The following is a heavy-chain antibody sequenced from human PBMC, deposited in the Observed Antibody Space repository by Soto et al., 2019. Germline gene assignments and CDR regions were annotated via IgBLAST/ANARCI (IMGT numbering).Heavy chain of an antibody. CDR3: AKERSSGWSFDY. Sequence: GGPLRLSCTASVFTFSTYSMNWVRQAPGKGLEWVSGIRGSGDSTYYADSVKGRFTVSRDNSKNTLYLQMNSLRAEDTAVFYCAKERSSGWSFDYWGQGTLVTVSS. V-gene: IGHV3-23*01. CDR1: VFTFSTYS. J-gene: IGHJ4*02. D-gene: IGHD6-19*01. CDR2: IRGSGDST.